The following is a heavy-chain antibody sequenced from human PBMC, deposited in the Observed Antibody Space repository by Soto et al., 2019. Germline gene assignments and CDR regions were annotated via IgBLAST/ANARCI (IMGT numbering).Heavy chain of an antibody. CDR1: GDSVSTNSAT. CDR3: ARLIGNSWLDS. Sequence: QVQLQQSGPGLVKPSQTLSLTCAISGDSVSTNSATWDWIRQSPSRGLEWLGRTYYRSKWEIDYAVFVRGRITINPDTSNNRLSLQLNSVTPDDTAVYYCARLIGNSWLDSWGQGILVTVSS. J-gene: IGHJ5*01. V-gene: IGHV6-1*01. CDR2: TYYRSKWEI. D-gene: IGHD3-16*01.